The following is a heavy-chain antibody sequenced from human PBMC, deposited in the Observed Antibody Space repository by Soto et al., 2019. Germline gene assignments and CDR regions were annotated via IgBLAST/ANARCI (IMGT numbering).Heavy chain of an antibody. CDR1: GFTFSSYG. V-gene: IGHV3-30*18. CDR2: ISYDGSNK. J-gene: IGHJ4*02. D-gene: IGHD6-19*01. Sequence: GGSLRLSCAASGFTFSSYGMHWVRQAPGKGLEWVAVISYDGSNKYYADSVKGRFTISRDNSKNTLYLQMNSLRAEDTAVYYCAKDSGSSGWYNQFDYWGQGTLVTVSS. CDR3: AKDSGSSGWYNQFDY.